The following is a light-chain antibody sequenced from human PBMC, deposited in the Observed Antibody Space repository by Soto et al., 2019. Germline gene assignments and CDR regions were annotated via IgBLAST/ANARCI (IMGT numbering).Light chain of an antibody. J-gene: IGKJ4*01. CDR3: QQLESYPST. Sequence: TRPPCTLFESEGDRVTITCGASQSISSWLAWYQQKPGKAPKLLIYDASSLESGVPSRFSGSGSGTDFTLTISSLQPEDFATYYCQQLESYPSTFGGGTKVAIK. V-gene: IGKV1-5*01. CDR1: QSISSW. CDR2: DAS.